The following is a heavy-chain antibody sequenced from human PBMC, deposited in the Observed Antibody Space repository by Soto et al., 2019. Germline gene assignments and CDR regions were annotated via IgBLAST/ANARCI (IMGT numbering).Heavy chain of an antibody. CDR3: ARGNRAFDY. CDR1: GFTFSDHY. CDR2: TRNKANSYTT. J-gene: IGHJ4*02. Sequence: EVQLVESGGGLVQPGGSLRLSCAASGFTFSDHYMDWVRQAPGKGLEWVGRTRNKANSYTTEYAASVKGRFTNSRDDSKNSLYLQMNSLKTEDTAVYFCARGNRAFDYWGQGTLVTVSS. V-gene: IGHV3-72*01. D-gene: IGHD4-4*01.